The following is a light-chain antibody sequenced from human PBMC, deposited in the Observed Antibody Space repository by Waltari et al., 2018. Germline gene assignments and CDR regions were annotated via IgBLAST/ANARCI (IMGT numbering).Light chain of an antibody. CDR1: VLAKKY. V-gene: IGLV3-27*01. CDR2: KDS. Sequence: SYELTHPSSVSVSTGQTARMTCSGAVLAKKYARWFQPRLGQAPVLVIYKDSERPSGIPERFSGSSSGTTVTLTISGAQVEDEADYYCYSAADNNRVFGGGTKLTVL. CDR3: YSAADNNRV. J-gene: IGLJ2*01.